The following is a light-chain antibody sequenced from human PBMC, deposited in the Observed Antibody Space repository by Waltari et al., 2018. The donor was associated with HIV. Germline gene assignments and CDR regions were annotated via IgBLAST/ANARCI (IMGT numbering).Light chain of an antibody. CDR2: KDT. V-gene: IGLV3-25*03. CDR1: GLPRRY. CDR3: QSADSSANWV. Sequence: SYELTQPPSVSVSPGQTARITCSGDGLPRRYVYWYQQKPGQAPVLMIYKDTERPSGIPERFTGSSSGTIVMLTISGVQAEDEADYYCQSADSSANWVFGGGTKLTVL. J-gene: IGLJ3*02.